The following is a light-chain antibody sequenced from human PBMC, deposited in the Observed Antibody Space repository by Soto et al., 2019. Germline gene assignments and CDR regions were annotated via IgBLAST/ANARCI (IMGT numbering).Light chain of an antibody. V-gene: IGKV3-20*01. J-gene: IGKJ3*01. CDR1: QSVGSNY. CDR2: GAS. Sequence: EIVLTQSPGTLSLSPGERATLYCRASQSVGSNYLAWYQQKPGQAPRVLIYGASSRATGIPDRFSGSGSGADFTLSISRQEPEDFAVYYCQQYTTSPCTFGPGTKVDI. CDR3: QQYTTSPCT.